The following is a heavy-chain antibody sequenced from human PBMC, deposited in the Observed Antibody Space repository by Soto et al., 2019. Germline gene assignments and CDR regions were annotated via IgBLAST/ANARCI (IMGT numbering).Heavy chain of an antibody. Sequence: LRLSCAASGFTFRSFTMNWVRQAPGKGLEWVSTISSNSAYIYYADSVKGRFTISRDNAKNSLYLQMNSLRAEDTAVYYCARDASIDYDFWSGYPYYYYYGMDVWGQGTTVTVSS. CDR1: GFTFRSFT. CDR3: ARDASIDYDFWSGYPYYYYYGMDV. D-gene: IGHD3-3*01. CDR2: ISSNSAYI. J-gene: IGHJ6*02. V-gene: IGHV3-21*01.